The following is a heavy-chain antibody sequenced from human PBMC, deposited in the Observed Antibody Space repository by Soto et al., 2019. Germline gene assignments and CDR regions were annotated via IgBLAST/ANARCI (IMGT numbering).Heavy chain of an antibody. V-gene: IGHV4-61*01. Sequence: SETLSLTCSVFCDPMSSESNYWTRIRQTPGKGLEWIGYIYYAGGTNYSPSLKSRVVVYADTSKNQFSLRLRSVTAADTAVYYCTRAHIGSRRGVIEWFDPWGQGIQVTVSS. D-gene: IGHD3-10*01. CDR2: IYYAGGT. CDR3: TRAHIGSRRGVIEWFDP. CDR1: CDPMSSESNY. J-gene: IGHJ5*02.